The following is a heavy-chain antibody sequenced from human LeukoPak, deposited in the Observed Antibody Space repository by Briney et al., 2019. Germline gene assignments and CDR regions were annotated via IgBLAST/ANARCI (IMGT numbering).Heavy chain of an antibody. J-gene: IGHJ4*02. Sequence: PGGSLRLSCAASGFTFSSYAMYWVRQAPGKGLEWVSSISGSGGSTNYADSVKGRFTISRDNSKNTLYLQMNSLRAEDTAVYYCAKDGSTYSSGLYCFDYCGQGTLVTVSS. V-gene: IGHV3-23*01. CDR2: ISGSGGST. CDR3: AKDGSTYSSGLYCFDY. D-gene: IGHD6-19*01. CDR1: GFTFSSYA.